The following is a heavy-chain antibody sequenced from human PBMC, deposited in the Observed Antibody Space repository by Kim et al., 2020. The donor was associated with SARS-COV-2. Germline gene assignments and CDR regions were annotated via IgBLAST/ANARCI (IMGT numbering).Heavy chain of an antibody. Sequence: TDYAAPVKGRFTISRDDSKNPLYLQMNSLRTEDTALYYCTTRQPASMTDYWGQGTLVTVSS. J-gene: IGHJ4*02. CDR3: TTRQPASMTDY. CDR2: T. V-gene: IGHV3-15*01.